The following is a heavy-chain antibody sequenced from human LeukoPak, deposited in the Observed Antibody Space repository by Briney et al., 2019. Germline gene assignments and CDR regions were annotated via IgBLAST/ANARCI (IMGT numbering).Heavy chain of an antibody. V-gene: IGHV4-59*02. CDR2: VYYSGST. D-gene: IGHD2-21*01. CDR1: GASVSSYY. Sequence: SETLSLTCTVSGASVSSYYCGWVRQSPGKGLEWVGYVYYSGSTNYNPALKSRVTISLATSENQSSLKLSSVTGAATAVFYCAGRANSPTARYWYSDTSGPGKQVTVSS. J-gene: IGHJ2*01. CDR3: AGRANSPTARYWYSDT.